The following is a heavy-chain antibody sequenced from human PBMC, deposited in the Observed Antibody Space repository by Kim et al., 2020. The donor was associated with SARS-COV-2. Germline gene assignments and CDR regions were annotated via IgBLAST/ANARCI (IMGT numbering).Heavy chain of an antibody. V-gene: IGHV1-3*01. CDR3: ARGGNWNYGNY. J-gene: IGHJ4*02. Sequence: RKTSQKFKGRVTITRETSARTAYMGLSSLRSEDTAVYYCARGGNWNYGNYWGQGTLVTVSS. D-gene: IGHD1-7*01. CDR2: R.